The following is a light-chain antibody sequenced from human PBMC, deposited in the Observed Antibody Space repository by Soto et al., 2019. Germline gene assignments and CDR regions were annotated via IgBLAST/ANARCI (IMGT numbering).Light chain of an antibody. Sequence: NFMLTQPHSVSESPGKTVTISCTRSSGSIASNYVQWYQQRPGSAPTTVIYEDNQRPSGVPDRFSGSIDSSSNAASLTISGLKTEDEAEYYCCSYAGSSTYVFGTGTKLTVL. CDR1: SGSIASNY. CDR2: EDN. J-gene: IGLJ1*01. CDR3: CSYAGSSTYV. V-gene: IGLV6-57*04.